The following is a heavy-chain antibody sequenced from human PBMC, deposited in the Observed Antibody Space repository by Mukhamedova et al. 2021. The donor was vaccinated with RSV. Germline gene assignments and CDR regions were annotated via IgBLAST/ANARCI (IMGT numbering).Heavy chain of an antibody. J-gene: IGHJ4*02. Sequence: WGGLEWIGEINHSGSTNYNPSLKSRVTISVDTSKNQFSLKLSSVTAADTAVYYCARLGDDYWGQGTLVTVSS. V-gene: IGHV4-34*01. CDR2: INHSGST. D-gene: IGHD3-10*01. CDR3: ARLGDDY.